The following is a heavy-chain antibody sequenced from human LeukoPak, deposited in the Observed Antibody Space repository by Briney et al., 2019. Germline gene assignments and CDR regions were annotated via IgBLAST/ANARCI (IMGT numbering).Heavy chain of an antibody. CDR3: AGRHCSGGGCYFAGADPFDY. J-gene: IGHJ4*02. Sequence: GGSLRPSCAASGFTFSSYGMHWVRQAPGKGLEWVAVIWYDGSNKYYADSVKGRFTISRDTSKNTLYLQMNSLRAEDTAVYFCAGRHCSGGGCYFAGADPFDYWGQGTLVTVSS. D-gene: IGHD2-15*01. CDR2: IWYDGSNK. CDR1: GFTFSSYG. V-gene: IGHV3-33*01.